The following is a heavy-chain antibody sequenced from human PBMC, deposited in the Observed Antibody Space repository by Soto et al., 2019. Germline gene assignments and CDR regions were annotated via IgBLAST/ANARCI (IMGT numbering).Heavy chain of an antibody. J-gene: IGHJ6*02. D-gene: IGHD6-19*01. V-gene: IGHV1-69*06. Sequence: ASVKVSCKASGGTFSSYAISWVRQAPGQGLEWMGGIIPIFGTANYAQKFQGRVTITADKSTSTAYMELSSLRSEDTAVYYCARGAVAGTSGPYYYYYGMDVWGQGTTVTVSS. CDR3: ARGAVAGTSGPYYYYYGMDV. CDR2: IIPIFGTA. CDR1: GGTFSSYA.